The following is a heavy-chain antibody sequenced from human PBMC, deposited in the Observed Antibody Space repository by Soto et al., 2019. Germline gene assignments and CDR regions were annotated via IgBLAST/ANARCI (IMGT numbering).Heavy chain of an antibody. CDR1: GGSISSYY. CDR3: ARDQARMGPLANWFDP. J-gene: IGHJ5*02. D-gene: IGHD3-16*01. Sequence: SETLSLTCTVSGGSISSYYWSWIRQPPGKGLEWIGYIYYSGSTNYNPSLKSRVTISVDTSKNQFSLKLSSVTAADTAMYYCARDQARMGPLANWFDPWGQGTLVTVSS. CDR2: IYYSGST. V-gene: IGHV4-59*01.